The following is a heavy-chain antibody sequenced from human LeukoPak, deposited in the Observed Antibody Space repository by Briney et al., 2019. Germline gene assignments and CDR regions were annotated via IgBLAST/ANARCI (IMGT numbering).Heavy chain of an antibody. D-gene: IGHD2-15*01. J-gene: IGHJ5*02. CDR3: ARGLHWGIVVVVAKALRGWFDP. V-gene: IGHV4-31*03. CDR2: IYYSGST. CDR1: GGSISSGGYY. Sequence: PSQTLSLTCTVSGGSISSGGYYWSWIRQHPGKGLEWIGYIYYSGSTYYNPSLKSRVTISVDTSKNQFSLKLSSVTAADTAVYYCARGLHWGIVVVVAKALRGWFDPWGQGTLVTVSS.